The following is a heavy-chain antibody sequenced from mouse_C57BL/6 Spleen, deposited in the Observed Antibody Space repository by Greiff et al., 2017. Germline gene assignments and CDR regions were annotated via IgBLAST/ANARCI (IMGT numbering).Heavy chain of an antibody. CDR2: IYPGDGDT. V-gene: IGHV1-82*01. CDR3: IGYFDY. J-gene: IGHJ2*01. CDR1: GYAFSSSW. D-gene: IGHD2-14*01. Sequence: QVQLQQSGPELVKPGASVTISCKASGYAFSSSWMNWVKQRPGKGLEWIGRIYPGDGDTNYNGKFKGKATLTADKSSSTAYMQLSSLTSEASAVYFCIGYFDYWGQGTTLTVSS.